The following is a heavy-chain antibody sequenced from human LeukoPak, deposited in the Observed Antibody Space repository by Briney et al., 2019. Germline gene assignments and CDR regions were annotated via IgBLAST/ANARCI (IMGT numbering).Heavy chain of an antibody. V-gene: IGHV1-2*02. D-gene: IGHD6-19*01. Sequence: GSSVKVSCKASGGTFSSYAISWVRQAPGQGLEWMGWINPNSGGTNYAQKFQGRVTMTRDTSITTAYMELSRLTSDDTATYYCAREISVAGTMIDYWGQGTLVTVSS. J-gene: IGHJ4*02. CDR2: INPNSGGT. CDR3: AREISVAGTMIDY. CDR1: GGTFSSYA.